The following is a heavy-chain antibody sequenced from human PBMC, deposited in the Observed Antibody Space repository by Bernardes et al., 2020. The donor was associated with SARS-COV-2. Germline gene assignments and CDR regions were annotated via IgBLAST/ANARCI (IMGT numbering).Heavy chain of an antibody. J-gene: IGHJ4*02. CDR3: AKERRYNRAWYPIQVDY. CDR2: ITRSDDTT. D-gene: IGHD6-19*01. V-gene: IGHV3-23*01. Sequence: GGSLSLSCAASGFTFSSYAMTWVRQAPGKGLEWVSAITRSDDTTYYADSLKGRFTISRDNSKNTLYLHMNSLRAEDTAGDYCAKERRYNRAWYPIQVDYWGQGTLVTVSS. CDR1: GFTFSSYA.